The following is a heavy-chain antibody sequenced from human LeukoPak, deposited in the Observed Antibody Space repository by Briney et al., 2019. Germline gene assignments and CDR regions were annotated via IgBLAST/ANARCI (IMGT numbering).Heavy chain of an antibody. CDR1: GGTFSTYV. V-gene: IGHV1-69*13. J-gene: IGHJ4*02. Sequence: SVKVSCKASGGTFSTYVISWVRQASGQGLEWMGGITPIFGTAKYAQKFQGRVTITADDSTSTAYMELSSLRSEDTAVYYCARDAAIYDSSGYYYLWWGQGTLVTVSS. CDR2: ITPIFGTA. CDR3: ARDAAIYDSSGYYYLW. D-gene: IGHD3-22*01.